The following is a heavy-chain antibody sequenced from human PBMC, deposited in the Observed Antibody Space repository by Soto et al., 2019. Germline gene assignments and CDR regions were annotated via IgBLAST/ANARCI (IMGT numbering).Heavy chain of an antibody. CDR1: GGSISSGGYY. J-gene: IGHJ5*02. V-gene: IGHV4-31*03. CDR2: IYYSGGT. Sequence: KPSETLSLTCTVSGGSISSGGYYWSWIRQHPGKGLEWIGYIYYSGGTYYNPSLKSRVTISVDTSKNQFSLKLTSVTAADTAVYYCARVRGVRSGRTGDWIDPWGQGTLVTVSS. CDR3: ARVRGVRSGRTGDWIDP. D-gene: IGHD3-3*01.